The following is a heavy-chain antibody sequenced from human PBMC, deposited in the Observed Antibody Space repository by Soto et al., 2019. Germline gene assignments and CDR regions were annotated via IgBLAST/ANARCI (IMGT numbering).Heavy chain of an antibody. Sequence: EVQLVESGGGLVQPGGSLRLSCAASGFTFSSYAMHWVRQAPGKGLECVSAINSNGGSTYYADSVKGRFTISRDNSKNTLYLQMSSLRAEDMAVYYCARLGTTYYFDYWGQGTLVTVSS. J-gene: IGHJ4*02. CDR2: INSNGGST. CDR3: ARLGTTYYFDY. CDR1: GFTFSSYA. D-gene: IGHD4-17*01. V-gene: IGHV3-64*07.